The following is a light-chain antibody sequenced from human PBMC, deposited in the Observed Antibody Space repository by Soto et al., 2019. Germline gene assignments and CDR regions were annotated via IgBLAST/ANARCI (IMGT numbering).Light chain of an antibody. Sequence: DIQMTQSPSTLSASVGDTVTITCRASRSIHSWLAWYQQKPGQAPKLLISKASSLENGVPARFSGSGSGTEFTLTISSLQPDDCGTYYCQQYTMYAAFGQGTKVEIK. V-gene: IGKV1-5*03. CDR1: RSIHSW. CDR2: KAS. CDR3: QQYTMYAA. J-gene: IGKJ1*01.